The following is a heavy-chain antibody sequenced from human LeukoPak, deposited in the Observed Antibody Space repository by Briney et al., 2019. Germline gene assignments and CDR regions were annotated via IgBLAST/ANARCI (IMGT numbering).Heavy chain of an antibody. Sequence: SVKVSCKASGGTFSSYAISWVRQAPGQGLEWMGRIIPALNITTYAQKFQGSVTITADTSTSTVYMELSSLRSEETAVYYCARDQGLTAPPPYGLDVWGQGTTVIVSS. V-gene: IGHV1-69*04. CDR3: ARDQGLTAPPPYGLDV. J-gene: IGHJ6*02. CDR1: GGTFSSYA. D-gene: IGHD5-18*01. CDR2: IIPALNIT.